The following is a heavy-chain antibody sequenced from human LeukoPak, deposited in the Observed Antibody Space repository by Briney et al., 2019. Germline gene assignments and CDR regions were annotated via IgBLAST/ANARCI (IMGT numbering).Heavy chain of an antibody. Sequence: ASVKVSCKASGYSFNSYGISWVRQTPGQGLEWMGWISVHNGNTNYAQKFQGRVTMTTDTSTSTAYMELRSLRSDDTAVYYCARDDSSRPLGYWGQGTLVTVSS. CDR2: ISVHNGNT. V-gene: IGHV1-18*01. CDR3: ARDDSSRPLGY. J-gene: IGHJ4*02. CDR1: GYSFNSYG. D-gene: IGHD6-19*01.